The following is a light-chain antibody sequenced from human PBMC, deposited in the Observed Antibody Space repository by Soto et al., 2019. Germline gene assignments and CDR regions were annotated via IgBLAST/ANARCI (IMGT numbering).Light chain of an antibody. CDR2: KVS. J-gene: IGKJ1*01. CDR1: QRLVYSDGNTY. CDR3: MQGTHWPWT. Sequence: DVVMTQSPLSLPVTLGQPASISWRSSQRLVYSDGNTYLSWFQQRPGQSPRRLIYKVSNRDSGVPDRFSGSGSGTDFTLKISRVEAEDVGVYYCMQGTHWPWTFGQGTKVDIK. V-gene: IGKV2-30*01.